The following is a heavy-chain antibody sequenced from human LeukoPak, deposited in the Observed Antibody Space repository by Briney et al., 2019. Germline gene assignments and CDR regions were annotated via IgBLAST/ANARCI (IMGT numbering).Heavy chain of an antibody. CDR2: IYTSGST. Sequence: SETLSLTCTVSGGSISSYYWSWIRQPAGKGLEWIGRIYTSGSTNYNPSLKSRVTMSVDTSKNQFSLKLSSVTAADTAVYYCARGLVVPAAMKGGTYYYYYTDVWGKGTTVTVSS. V-gene: IGHV4-4*07. D-gene: IGHD2-2*01. CDR1: GGSISSYY. CDR3: ARGLVVPAAMKGGTYYYYYTDV. J-gene: IGHJ6*03.